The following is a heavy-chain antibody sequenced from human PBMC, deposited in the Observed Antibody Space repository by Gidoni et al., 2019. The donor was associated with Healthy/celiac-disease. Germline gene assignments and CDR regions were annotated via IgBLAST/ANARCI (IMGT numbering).Heavy chain of an antibody. Sequence: QVQPVESGGGVVQPGRSLRLSCAASGFTFSTSGMHWVRQAPGKGLEWVAVIWDDGSNNYYADSVKGRFTISRDNSKNTLYLQMNSLRAEDTAVYYCARNQLWLTPGYYGMDVWGQGTTVTVSS. V-gene: IGHV3-33*01. CDR1: GFTFSTSG. CDR3: ARNQLWLTPGYYGMDV. J-gene: IGHJ6*02. CDR2: IWDDGSNN. D-gene: IGHD5-18*01.